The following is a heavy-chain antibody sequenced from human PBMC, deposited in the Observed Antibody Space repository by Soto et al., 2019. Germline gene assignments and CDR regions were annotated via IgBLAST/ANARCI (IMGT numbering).Heavy chain of an antibody. CDR1: GGTISRYY. Sequence: SETLSLTCTVSGGTISRYYWSWIRQHPGKGLEWIGYIYYSGSTYYNPSLKSRVTISVDTSKNQFSLKLSSVTAADTAVYYCARGLRYFDWLFDYWGQGTLVTVSS. J-gene: IGHJ4*02. CDR2: IYYSGST. CDR3: ARGLRYFDWLFDY. V-gene: IGHV4-59*06. D-gene: IGHD3-9*01.